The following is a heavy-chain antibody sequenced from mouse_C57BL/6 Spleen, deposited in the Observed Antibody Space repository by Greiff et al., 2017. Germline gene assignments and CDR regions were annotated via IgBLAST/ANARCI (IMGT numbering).Heavy chain of an antibody. CDR2: ISDGGSYT. CDR3: ARGDYEGRSLYWYFDV. D-gene: IGHD1-1*01. CDR1: GFTFSSYA. V-gene: IGHV5-4*03. J-gene: IGHJ1*03. Sequence: DVKLVESGGGLVKPGGSLKLSCAASGFTFSSYAMSWVRQTPEKRLEWVATISDGGSYTYYPDNVKGRFTISRDNAKNNLYLQMSHLKSEDTAMYYCARGDYEGRSLYWYFDVWGTGTTVTVSS.